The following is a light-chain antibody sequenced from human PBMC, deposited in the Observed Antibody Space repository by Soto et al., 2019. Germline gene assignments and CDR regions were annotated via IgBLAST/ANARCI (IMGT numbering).Light chain of an antibody. CDR3: QSYDSSLSGWV. CDR2: GNS. CDR1: SSNIGGGYD. Sequence: QSVLTQPPSVSGAPGQRVTISCTGSSSNIGGGYDVHWYQQLPGTAPKLLIYGNSNRPSGVPDRFSGSKSGTSASLAITGLQAEDEAEYYCQSYDSSLSGWVFGGGTKLTVL. J-gene: IGLJ3*02. V-gene: IGLV1-40*01.